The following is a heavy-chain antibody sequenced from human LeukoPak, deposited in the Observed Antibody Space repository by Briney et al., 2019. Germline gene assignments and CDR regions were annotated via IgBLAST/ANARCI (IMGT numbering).Heavy chain of an antibody. D-gene: IGHD2-8*01. CDR1: GYTFTSYD. V-gene: IGHV1-8*03. CDR2: MKPNSGNT. J-gene: IGHJ4*02. CDR3: ARGSGYCTNGVCPARGYFDY. Sequence: GASVKVSCKASGYTFTSYDINWVRQATGQGLEWMGWMKPNSGNTGYAQKFQGRVTITRNTSISTAYMELSSLRSEDTAVYYCARGSGYCTNGVCPARGYFDYWGQGTLVTVSS.